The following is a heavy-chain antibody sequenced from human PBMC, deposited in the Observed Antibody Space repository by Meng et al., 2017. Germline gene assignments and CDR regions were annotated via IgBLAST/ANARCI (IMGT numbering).Heavy chain of an antibody. Sequence: GQLVRSGAEVKKPGASVKVSCKASGYTFTDYYLHWVRQAPGQGLEWMGWINPHSGGTYFAQNFQGRVTLTSDTSISTAYMELSRLRSDDTAMYYCARRVAVAGNTSRVRWFDPWGQGTLVTVSS. CDR2: INPHSGGT. D-gene: IGHD6-19*01. J-gene: IGHJ5*02. CDR1: GYTFTDYY. CDR3: ARRVAVAGNTSRVRWFDP. V-gene: IGHV1-2*02.